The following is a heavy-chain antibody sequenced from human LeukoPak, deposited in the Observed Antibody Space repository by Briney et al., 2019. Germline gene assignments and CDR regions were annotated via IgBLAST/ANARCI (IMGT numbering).Heavy chain of an antibody. CDR3: ARMGGFRSSYGYWVDY. CDR2: IKQDGSEK. J-gene: IGHJ4*02. V-gene: IGHV3-7*01. CDR1: GFTFSSYW. Sequence: GSLRLSXAASGFTFSSYWMSWVRQAPGKGLEWVANIKQDGSEKYYVDSVKGLFTISRDNAKNSLYLQMNSLRAEDTAVYYCARMGGFRSSYGYWVDYWGQGTLVTVSS. D-gene: IGHD5-18*01.